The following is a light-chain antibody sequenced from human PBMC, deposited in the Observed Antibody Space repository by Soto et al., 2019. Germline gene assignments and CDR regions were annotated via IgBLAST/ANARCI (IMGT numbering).Light chain of an antibody. V-gene: IGKV3-15*01. CDR2: GAS. Sequence: IVMSKSPTTLPVSPLERATLSCRASQSVSTNLAWYQQKPGQAPRLLIYGASTRATGIPARFSGSESGTDFTLTISSLQSEDFALFYCQYHGSSPITFGQGTRLEIK. CDR3: QYHGSSPIT. CDR1: QSVSTN. J-gene: IGKJ5*01.